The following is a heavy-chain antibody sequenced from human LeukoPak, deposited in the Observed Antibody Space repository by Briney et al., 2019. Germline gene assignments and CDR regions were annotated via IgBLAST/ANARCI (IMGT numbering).Heavy chain of an antibody. CDR2: ISVSGDRT. CDR1: GFTFSTYA. CDR3: ARVPVVTGYYYYGMDV. D-gene: IGHD3-22*01. Sequence: PGGSLRLSCAASGFTFSTYAMSWVRQAPGKGLEWVSSISVSGDRTFYADSVKGRFTISRDDSKNTLFVQMNSLRDEDTAVYYCARVPVVTGYYYYGMDVWGQGTTVTVSS. J-gene: IGHJ6*02. V-gene: IGHV3-23*01.